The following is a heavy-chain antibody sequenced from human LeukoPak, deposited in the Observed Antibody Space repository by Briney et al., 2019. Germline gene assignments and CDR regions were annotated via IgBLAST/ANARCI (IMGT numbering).Heavy chain of an antibody. CDR2: IIPIFGTA. Sequence: ASVKVSCKASGGTFSSYAISWVRQAPGRGLEWMGRIIPIFGTANYAQKFQGRVTITTDESTSTAYMELSSLRSEDTAVYYCASIFRYGVDYWGQGTLVTVSS. V-gene: IGHV1-69*05. CDR1: GGTFSSYA. D-gene: IGHD3-10*01. CDR3: ASIFRYGVDY. J-gene: IGHJ4*02.